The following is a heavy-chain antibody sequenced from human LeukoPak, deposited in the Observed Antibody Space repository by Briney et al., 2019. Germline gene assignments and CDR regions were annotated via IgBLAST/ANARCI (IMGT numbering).Heavy chain of an antibody. D-gene: IGHD2-2*01. J-gene: IGHJ5*02. Sequence: PSGTLSLTCVVSGGSISSSNWWSWVRQPPGKGLEWIGEIYHSGSTNYNPSLKSRVTISVDKSKNQFSLKLSSVTAADTAVYYCARGLNIVVVPAAMYGGGFDPWGQGTLVTVSS. V-gene: IGHV4-4*02. CDR3: ARGLNIVVVPAAMYGGGFDP. CDR2: IYHSGST. CDR1: GGSISSSNW.